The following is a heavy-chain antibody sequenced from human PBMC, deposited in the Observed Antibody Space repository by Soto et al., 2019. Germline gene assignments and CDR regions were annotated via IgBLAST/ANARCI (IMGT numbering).Heavy chain of an antibody. D-gene: IGHD2-2*01. CDR2: IIPIFGTA. Sequence: SGQLSVTASGGTLISDAISWVRQGPGQGLEWMGGIIPIFGTANYAQKFQGRVTITADESTSTAYMELSSLRSEDTAVYYCARSVVPAAVYYYGREGWGQVSTVHVSS. J-gene: IGHJ6*01. CDR3: ARSVVPAAVYYYGREG. V-gene: IGHV1-69*13. CDR1: GGTLISDA.